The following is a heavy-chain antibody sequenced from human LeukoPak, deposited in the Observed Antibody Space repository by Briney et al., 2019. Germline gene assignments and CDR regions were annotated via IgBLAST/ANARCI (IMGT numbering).Heavy chain of an antibody. CDR3: AKGGAAAGPDY. J-gene: IGHJ4*02. CDR2: INWNSDSI. V-gene: IGHV3-9*01. CDR1: GFTFDDYA. Sequence: PGGSLRLSCAVSGFTFDDYAMHWVRQVPGKGLEWVSGINWNSDSIGYADSVKGRFTTSRDNSKNTLYLQMNSLRAEDAAVYYCAKGGAAAGPDYWGQGTLVIVSS. D-gene: IGHD6-13*01.